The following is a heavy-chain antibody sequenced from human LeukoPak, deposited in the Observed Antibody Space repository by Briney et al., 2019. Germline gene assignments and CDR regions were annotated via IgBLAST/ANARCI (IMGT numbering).Heavy chain of an antibody. D-gene: IGHD6-13*01. Sequence: SETLSLTCTVSGGSISSGGYYWNWIRQHPGKGLEWIGYIHYSGSTFYNPSLKSRVTISLDTSKNQFSLKLSFVTAADTAVYYCARGVAAPGTGGLSWFDPWGQGTLVTVSS. CDR3: ARGVAAPGTGGLSWFDP. J-gene: IGHJ5*02. V-gene: IGHV4-61*08. CDR2: IHYSGST. CDR1: GGSISSGGYY.